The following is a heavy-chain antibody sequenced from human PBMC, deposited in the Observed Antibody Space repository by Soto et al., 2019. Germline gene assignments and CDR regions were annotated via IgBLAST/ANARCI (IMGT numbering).Heavy chain of an antibody. CDR2: IIPIFGTA. Sequence: SVKVSCKASGGTFSSYAISWVRQAPGQGLEWMGGIIPIFGTANYAQKFQGRVTITADESTSTAYMELSSLRSEDTAVYYCARDLGGSGSYYGYFDYWGQGTLVTVSS. CDR1: GGTFSSYA. CDR3: ARDLGGSGSYYGYFDY. J-gene: IGHJ4*02. V-gene: IGHV1-69*13. D-gene: IGHD1-26*01.